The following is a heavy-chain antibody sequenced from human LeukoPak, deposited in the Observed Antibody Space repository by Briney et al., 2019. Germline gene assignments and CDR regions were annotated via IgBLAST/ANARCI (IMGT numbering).Heavy chain of an antibody. J-gene: IGHJ4*02. CDR1: GFTFSNYD. Sequence: GGSLRLSCAASGFTFSNYDMHWVRQAPGKGLEWVAFISSDGSNEYYGDSVKGRFTIYRDNLILYLQMNRLRTEDTAVYFCARESFGLDYWGQGTLVTVSS. V-gene: IGHV3-30-3*01. CDR2: ISSDGSNE. D-gene: IGHD3-16*01. CDR3: ARESFGLDY.